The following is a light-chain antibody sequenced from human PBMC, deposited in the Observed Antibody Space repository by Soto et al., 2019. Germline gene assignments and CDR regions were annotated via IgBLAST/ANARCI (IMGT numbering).Light chain of an antibody. V-gene: IGKV3-11*01. CDR3: QQRSNWPPVT. CDR2: DAS. Sequence: EIVLTQSPATLSLSPWERATLSCRASRSVGYHLAWYQQKPGQAPRLLIYDASNRATGIPARFSGSGSGTDFTLAISSLEPEDFAVYYCQQRSNWPPVTFGGGTKVDI. CDR1: RSVGYH. J-gene: IGKJ4*01.